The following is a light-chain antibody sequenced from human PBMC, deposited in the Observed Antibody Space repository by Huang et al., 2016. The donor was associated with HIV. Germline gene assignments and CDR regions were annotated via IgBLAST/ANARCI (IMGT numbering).Light chain of an antibody. Sequence: EIVMTQSPATLSVSPGERATLSCGASQSVSNNLVWYQQKPGQAPRLLMFRAYTRATGIPARFSGSGSGTEFTLTISSLQSEDFAVYYCQQYNNWPWTFGQGTRVEIK. CDR2: RAY. V-gene: IGKV3-15*01. CDR1: QSVSNN. CDR3: QQYNNWPWT. J-gene: IGKJ1*01.